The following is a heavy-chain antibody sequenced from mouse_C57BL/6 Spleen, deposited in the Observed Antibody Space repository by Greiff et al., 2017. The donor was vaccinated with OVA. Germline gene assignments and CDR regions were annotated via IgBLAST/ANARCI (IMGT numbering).Heavy chain of an antibody. Sequence: QVQLQQPGAELVMPGASVKLSCKASGYTFTSYWMHWVKQRPGQGLEWIGEIDPSDSYTNYNQKFKGKSTLTVEKSSSTAYMQLSSLTSEDSAVYYCARVGTVWYFDVWGTGTTVTVSS. CDR3: ARVGTVWYFDV. CDR2: IDPSDSYT. V-gene: IGHV1-69*01. CDR1: GYTFTSYW. J-gene: IGHJ1*03. D-gene: IGHD4-1*01.